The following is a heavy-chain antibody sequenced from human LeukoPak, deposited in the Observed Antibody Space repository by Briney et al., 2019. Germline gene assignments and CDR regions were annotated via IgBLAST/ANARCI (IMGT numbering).Heavy chain of an antibody. CDR3: ASIIAAAGAFHI. Sequence: PSETLSLTCTVSGGSISSYYWSWIRQPPGKGLEWIGYIYTSGSTNYNPSLKSRVTISVDTSKNQFSLKLSSVTAADTAVYYCASIIAAAGAFHIWGQGTMVTVSS. CDR2: IYTSGST. V-gene: IGHV4-4*09. J-gene: IGHJ3*02. D-gene: IGHD6-13*01. CDR1: GGSISSYY.